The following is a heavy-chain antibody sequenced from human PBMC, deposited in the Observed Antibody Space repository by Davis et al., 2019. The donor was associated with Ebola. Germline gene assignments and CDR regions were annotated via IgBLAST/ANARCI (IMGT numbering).Heavy chain of an antibody. CDR3: AGVTNWGIL. D-gene: IGHD7-27*01. CDR2: IYYSGST. J-gene: IGHJ4*02. CDR1: GGSINNGNYY. V-gene: IGHV4-61*01. Sequence: SETLSLTCTVSGGSINNGNYYWGWIRQPPGKGLEWIGYIYYSGSTNYNPSLKSRVTISVDTSKNQFSLKLSSVTAADTAVYYCAGVTNWGILWGQGSLVTVSS.